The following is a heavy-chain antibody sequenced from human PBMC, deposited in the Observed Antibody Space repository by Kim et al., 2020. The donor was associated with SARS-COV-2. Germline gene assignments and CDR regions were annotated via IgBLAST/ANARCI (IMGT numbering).Heavy chain of an antibody. CDR1: GFTFSSYS. CDR2: ISSSSSTI. J-gene: IGHJ5*02. D-gene: IGHD6-13*01. CDR3: ARGPRNRAAAGFDP. V-gene: IGHV3-48*02. Sequence: GGSLRLSCAASGFTFSSYSMNWVRQAPGKGLEWVSYISSSSSTIYYADSVKGRFTISRDNAKNSLYLQMNSLRDEDTAVYYCARGPRNRAAAGFDPWGQGTLVTVSS.